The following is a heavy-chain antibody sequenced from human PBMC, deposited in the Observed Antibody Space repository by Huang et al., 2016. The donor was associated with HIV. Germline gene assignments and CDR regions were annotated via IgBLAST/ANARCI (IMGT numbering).Heavy chain of an antibody. J-gene: IGHJ6*03. CDR1: GGTFSSFA. CDR2: SISIVRVT. Sequence: QVQLVQSGAELKKPGSSVRVSCKASGGTFSSFAISWLRQAPGHRLEWMGGSISIVRVTNYAEKFQDRVTITADESTSTAYMELSSLRSEDTATYYCAGGGANLYYYYHLDVWGKGTTVTVSS. CDR3: AGGGANLYYYYHLDV. D-gene: IGHD2-15*01. V-gene: IGHV1-69*10.